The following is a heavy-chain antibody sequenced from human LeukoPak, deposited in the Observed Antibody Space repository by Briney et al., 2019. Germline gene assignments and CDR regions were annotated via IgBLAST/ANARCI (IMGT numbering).Heavy chain of an antibody. J-gene: IGHJ4*02. CDR3: ARSWGSSSWYYFDY. Sequence: GGSLRLSCAASGFTFSSYDMHWVRQATGKGLEWVSAIGTAGDTYYPGSVKGRFTISRENAKNSLYLQMNSLRAGDTAVYYCARSWGSSSWYYFDYWGQGTLVTVSS. CDR2: IGTAGDT. D-gene: IGHD6-13*01. CDR1: GFTFSSYD. V-gene: IGHV3-13*01.